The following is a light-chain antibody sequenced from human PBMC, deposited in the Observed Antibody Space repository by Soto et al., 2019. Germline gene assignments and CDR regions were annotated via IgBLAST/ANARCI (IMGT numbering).Light chain of an antibody. CDR2: DAS. Sequence: EIVLTQSPATLSLSPGERATLSCTASQSVSSFLAWYQQKSGQTPRLLIYDASNRPPGIPARFSGSGSGTDFTLTISRLEPEDFAVYYCQHRGNWLGTFGPGTKVDIK. V-gene: IGKV3-11*01. CDR3: QHRGNWLGT. J-gene: IGKJ3*01. CDR1: QSVSSF.